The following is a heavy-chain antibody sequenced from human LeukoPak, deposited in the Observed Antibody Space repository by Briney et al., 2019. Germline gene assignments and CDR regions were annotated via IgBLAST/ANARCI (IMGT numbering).Heavy chain of an antibody. Sequence: PGRSLRLSCAASGFTFDDYAMHWVRQAPGKGLEWVSGISWNSGSIGYADSVKGRFTISRDNAKNSLYLQMNSLRAEDTAVYYCARVQTVDGYYYYGMDVWGQGTTVTVSS. CDR2: ISWNSGSI. J-gene: IGHJ6*02. V-gene: IGHV3-9*01. D-gene: IGHD2-8*01. CDR1: GFTFDDYA. CDR3: ARVQTVDGYYYYGMDV.